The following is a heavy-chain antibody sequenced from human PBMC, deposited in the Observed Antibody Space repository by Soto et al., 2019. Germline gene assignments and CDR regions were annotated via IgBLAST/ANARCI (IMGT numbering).Heavy chain of an antibody. J-gene: IGHJ5*02. V-gene: IGHV3-30*18. Sequence: GGSMRLSCAASGFTFSNYGMHWVRQTPGKGLEWVAVISYDVSDEFYTDSVKGRFTISRAHTQNTLYWHMHSLKTEDTAMYYCAKDPKWWMIGAHFLDNWFDPWGQGTLVTVSA. CDR3: AKDPKWWMIGAHFLDNWFDP. D-gene: IGHD2-8*01. CDR1: GFTFSNYG. CDR2: ISYDVSDE.